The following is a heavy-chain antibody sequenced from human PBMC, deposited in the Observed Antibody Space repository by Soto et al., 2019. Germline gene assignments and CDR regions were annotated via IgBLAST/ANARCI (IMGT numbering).Heavy chain of an antibody. CDR1: GFTFSSYG. CDR2: ISYDGSNK. J-gene: IGHJ4*02. CDR3: AKAGNPRSYYDSSGYYVDY. V-gene: IGHV3-30*18. D-gene: IGHD3-22*01. Sequence: QVQLVESGGGVVQPGRSLRLSCAASGFTFSSYGMHWVRQAPGKGLEWVAVISYDGSNKYYADSVKGRFTISRDNSKNTLYLQMNSLRAEDTAVYYCAKAGNPRSYYDSSGYYVDYWGQGTLVTVS.